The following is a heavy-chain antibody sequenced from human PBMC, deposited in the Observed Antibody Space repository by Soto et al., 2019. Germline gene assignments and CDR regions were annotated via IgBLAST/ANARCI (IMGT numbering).Heavy chain of an antibody. CDR3: AREDSSSTGGGDYYGMDV. Sequence: SETLSLTCAVSGDSISSGYYWAWIRQPTGKGQEWIGSIYHSGTTYYNPSLKSRVTISVDTSKSQFSLKLSSVTAADTAVYYCAREDSSSTGGGDYYGMDVWGQGTTVTVSS. CDR1: GDSISSGYY. D-gene: IGHD6-6*01. V-gene: IGHV4-38-2*02. J-gene: IGHJ6*02. CDR2: IYHSGTT.